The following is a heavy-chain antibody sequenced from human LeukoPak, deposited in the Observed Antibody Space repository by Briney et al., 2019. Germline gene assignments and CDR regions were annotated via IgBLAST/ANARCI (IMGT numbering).Heavy chain of an antibody. Sequence: APVKVSCKASGYTFTSYDINWVRQATGQGLEWMGWMNPNSGNTGYAQKFQGRVTMTRNTSISTAYMELSSLRSEDTAVYYCARGSSFSSGWYAFDIWGQGTMVTVSS. V-gene: IGHV1-8*01. J-gene: IGHJ3*02. D-gene: IGHD6-19*01. CDR2: MNPNSGNT. CDR3: ARGSSFSSGWYAFDI. CDR1: GYTFTSYD.